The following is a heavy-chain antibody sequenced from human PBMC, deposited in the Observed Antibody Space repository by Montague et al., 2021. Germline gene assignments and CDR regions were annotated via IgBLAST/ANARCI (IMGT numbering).Heavy chain of an antibody. V-gene: IGHV4-59*01. CDR2: VCYTGTT. CDR3: ARKGTNWDY. J-gene: IGHJ4*02. CDR1: GDSINFYY. Sequence: SETLSLTCTVPGDSINFYYWSWIRQPPGKGLEWIGYVCYTGTTNYNPSLKSRVTISVDTSRNQFFLNVNSVTAADTAVYYCARKGTNWDYWGQGTLVTVSS. D-gene: IGHD2-8*01.